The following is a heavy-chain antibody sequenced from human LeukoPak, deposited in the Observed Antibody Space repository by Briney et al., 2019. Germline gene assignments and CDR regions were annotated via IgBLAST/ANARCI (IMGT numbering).Heavy chain of an antibody. J-gene: IGHJ3*02. CDR2: INSDGSST. CDR1: GIDFSGYA. CDR3: ARASRGMGDAFDI. D-gene: IGHD1-26*01. V-gene: IGHV3-74*01. Sequence: GGSLRLSCAVSGIDFSGYAMSWVRQAPGKGLVWVSRINSDGSSTSYADSVKGRFTISRDNAKNTLYLQMNSLRAEDTAVYYCARASRGMGDAFDIWGQGTMVTVSS.